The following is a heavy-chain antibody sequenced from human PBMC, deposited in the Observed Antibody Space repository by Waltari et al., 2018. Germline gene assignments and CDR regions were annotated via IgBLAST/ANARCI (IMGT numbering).Heavy chain of an antibody. CDR1: GFTFSSYG. Sequence: QVQLVESGGGVVQPGRSLRLSCAASGFTFSSYGMHWVRPAPGKGLEWVAVIWYDGSNKYYADSVKGRFTISRDNSKNTLYLQRNSLRAEDTAMYYCAKVHRPYDFWSGTSGYFDYWGQGTLVTVSS. J-gene: IGHJ4*02. CDR3: AKVHRPYDFWSGTSGYFDY. V-gene: IGHV3-30*18. CDR2: IWYDGSNK. D-gene: IGHD3-3*01.